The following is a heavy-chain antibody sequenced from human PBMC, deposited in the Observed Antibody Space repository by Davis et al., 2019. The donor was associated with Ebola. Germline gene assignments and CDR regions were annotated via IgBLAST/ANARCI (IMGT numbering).Heavy chain of an antibody. CDR3: ARGASNSERGNYYYGMDV. D-gene: IGHD4-11*01. CDR1: GGTFSSYA. CDR2: IIPILGIA. J-gene: IGHJ6*02. V-gene: IGHV1-69*04. Sequence: SVKVSCKASGGTFSSYAISWVRQAPGQGLEWMGRIIPILGIANYAQKFQGRVTITADKSTSTAYMELSSLRSEDTAVYYCARGASNSERGNYYYGMDVWGQGTTVTVSS.